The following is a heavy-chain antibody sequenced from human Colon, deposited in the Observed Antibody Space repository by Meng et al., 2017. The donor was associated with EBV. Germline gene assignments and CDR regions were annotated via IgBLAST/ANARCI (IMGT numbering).Heavy chain of an antibody. J-gene: IGHJ2*01. CDR3: ASPLGILGIVDL. CDR1: GGSISSRRCY. D-gene: IGHD7-27*01. V-gene: IGHV4-39*01. CDR2: IYYSGST. Sequence: EQAAELVTPAAPVSGRSTDCGGSISSRRCYGRGIRHPTGKGLEWIGGIYYSGSTYYNPSLKGRTTISEDTFKNQFSLKLSSVTDSDTAVYYCASPLGILGIVDLWGRGTLVTVSS.